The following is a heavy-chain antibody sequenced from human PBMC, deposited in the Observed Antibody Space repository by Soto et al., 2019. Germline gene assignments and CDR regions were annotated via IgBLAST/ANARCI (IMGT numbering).Heavy chain of an antibody. CDR3: ARASREILN. D-gene: IGHD1-26*01. CDR2: ISSSSSYA. J-gene: IGHJ4*02. Sequence: GSLRLSCAASGFTFSDYDMSWIRQAPGKGLEWVSYISSSSSYANYADSAKGRFTISRDNAKNSLYLQMNSLRVEDTAVYYCARASREILNWGQGTLVTVSS. CDR1: GFTFSDYD. V-gene: IGHV3-11*06.